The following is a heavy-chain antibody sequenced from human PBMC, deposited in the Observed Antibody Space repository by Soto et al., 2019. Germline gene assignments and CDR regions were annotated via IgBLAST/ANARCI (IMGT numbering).Heavy chain of an antibody. CDR3: ARVVVVRNWFDP. CDR2: MNPNSGNT. D-gene: IGHD2-15*01. J-gene: IGHJ5*02. Sequence: ASGKVSCKASGYTFTSYDINWVRQATGQGLEWMGWMNPNSGNTGYAQKFQGRVTMTRNTSISTAYMELSSLRSEDTAVYYCARVVVVRNWFDPWGQGTLVTVSS. V-gene: IGHV1-8*01. CDR1: GYTFTSYD.